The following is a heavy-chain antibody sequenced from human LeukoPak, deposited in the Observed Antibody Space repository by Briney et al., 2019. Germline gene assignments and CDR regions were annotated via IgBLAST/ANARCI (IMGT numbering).Heavy chain of an antibody. CDR3: AKSGSGFLGGFDY. V-gene: IGHV3-23*01. J-gene: IGHJ4*02. D-gene: IGHD3-3*01. Sequence: GGSLRLSCAASGFTFSSYAMSWVRQAPGKGLEWVSVIRDSGGSTYYADSVEGRFTISRDNSKNTLYVQMNSLRAEDTAVYYCAKSGSGFLGGFDYWGQGTLVTVSS. CDR1: GFTFSSYA. CDR2: IRDSGGST.